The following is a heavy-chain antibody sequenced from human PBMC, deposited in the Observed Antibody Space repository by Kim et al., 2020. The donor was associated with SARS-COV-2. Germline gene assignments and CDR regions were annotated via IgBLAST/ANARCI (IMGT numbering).Heavy chain of an antibody. D-gene: IGHD6-19*01. Sequence: SETLSLTCTVSGGSISSYYWSWIRQPPGKGLEWIGYIYYSGSTNYNPSLKRRVTISVDTSKNQFSLKLSSVTAADTAVYYCARVLSAVAGTGVFGLDYWGQGTLVTVSS. CDR3: ARVLSAVAGTGVFGLDY. J-gene: IGHJ4*02. CDR1: GGSISSYY. CDR2: IYYSGST. V-gene: IGHV4-59*13.